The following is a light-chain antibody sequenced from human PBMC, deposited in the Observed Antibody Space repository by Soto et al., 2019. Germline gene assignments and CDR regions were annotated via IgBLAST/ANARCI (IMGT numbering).Light chain of an antibody. CDR3: MQGVHSIT. J-gene: IGKJ5*01. V-gene: IGKV2-30*02. CDR1: QSLVHSDGNTY. CDR2: KVS. Sequence: DVVMTQSPLSLPVTLGQPASISCRSSQSLVHSDGNTYLNWFQQRPGQSPRRLIYKVSNRDSGVPDRFSGSGSGTDFTLKISRVEAEDVGVYYCMQGVHSITFGQGTRLEIK.